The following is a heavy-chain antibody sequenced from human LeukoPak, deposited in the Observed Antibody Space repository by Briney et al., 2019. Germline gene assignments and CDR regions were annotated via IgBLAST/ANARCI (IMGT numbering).Heavy chain of an antibody. D-gene: IGHD1-26*01. Sequence: GGSLRLSCAASGFTFDDYAMHWVRQAPGKGLEWVSGISWNSGSIGYADSVKGRFTISRDNAKNSLYLQMNSLRAEDTALYYCAKGIVGATTFAFDIWGQGTMVTVSS. V-gene: IGHV3-9*01. CDR1: GFTFDDYA. CDR3: AKGIVGATTFAFDI. J-gene: IGHJ3*02. CDR2: ISWNSGSI.